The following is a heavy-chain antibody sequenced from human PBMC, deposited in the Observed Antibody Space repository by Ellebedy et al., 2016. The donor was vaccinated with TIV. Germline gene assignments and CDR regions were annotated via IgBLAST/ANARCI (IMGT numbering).Heavy chain of an antibody. CDR3: ARGSWVTSVTPYYYYGMDV. V-gene: IGHV1-69*13. Sequence: SVKVSXKASGGTFSSYAISWVRQAPGQGFEWMGGIIPIFGTANYAQKFQGRVTITADESTSTAYMELSSLRSEDTAVYYCARGSWVTSVTPYYYYGMDVWGQGTTVTVSS. CDR1: GGTFSSYA. J-gene: IGHJ6*02. CDR2: IIPIFGTA. D-gene: IGHD4-17*01.